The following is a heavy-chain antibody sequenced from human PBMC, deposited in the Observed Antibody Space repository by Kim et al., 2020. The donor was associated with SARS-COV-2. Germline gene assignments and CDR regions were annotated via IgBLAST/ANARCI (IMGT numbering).Heavy chain of an antibody. V-gene: IGHV3-53*01. J-gene: IGHJ4*02. CDR1: GFTVSSHY. CDR3: ARNDYGDSLFDY. D-gene: IGHD4-17*01. CDR2: IYSGGSGGST. Sequence: GGSLRLSCAASGFTVSSHYMSWVRQAPGRGLEWVSVIYSGGSGGSTYYADSVKGRFTIPRDNSKNTIYLQMNSLRAEDTAVYYCARNDYGDSLFDYWGQGTLVTVSS.